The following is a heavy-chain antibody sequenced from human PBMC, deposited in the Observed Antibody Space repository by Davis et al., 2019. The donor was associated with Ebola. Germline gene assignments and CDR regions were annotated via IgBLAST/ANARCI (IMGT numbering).Heavy chain of an antibody. Sequence: ASVKVSCKASGYTFTSYGISWVRQAPGQGLEWMGWISTYNGNTSYAQKFQGRVTMTRDTSTSTVYMELSSLRSDDTAVYYCARRYSGSYLFDYWGQGTLVTVSS. CDR1: GYTFTSYG. J-gene: IGHJ4*02. D-gene: IGHD1-26*01. V-gene: IGHV1-18*01. CDR2: ISTYNGNT. CDR3: ARRYSGSYLFDY.